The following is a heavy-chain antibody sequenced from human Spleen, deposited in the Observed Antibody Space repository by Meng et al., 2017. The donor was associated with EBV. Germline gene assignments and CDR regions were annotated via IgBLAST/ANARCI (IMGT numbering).Heavy chain of an antibody. CDR1: GWSFNGYY. D-gene: IGHD7-27*01. Sequence: QVKLQQWGAGELKTSETLSLTCAVYGWSFNGYYWSWVRQSPAKGLEWIGEVNHGASTNYNPSLKSRVTISLDKSKNQFSLKLTSLTAADTAVYYCATAGTGVTGDRWHFDHWGRGTLVTVSS. V-gene: IGHV4-34*02. CDR3: ATAGTGVTGDRWHFDH. CDR2: VNHGAST. J-gene: IGHJ2*01.